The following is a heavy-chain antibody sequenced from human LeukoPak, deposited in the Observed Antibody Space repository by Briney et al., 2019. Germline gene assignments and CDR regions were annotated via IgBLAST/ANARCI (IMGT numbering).Heavy chain of an antibody. CDR1: GYTFTGYD. D-gene: IGHD3-16*02. Sequence: ASVKVSCKASGYTFTGYDINWVRQATGQGLEWMGWMNPNSGNTGYAQKFQGRVTITRNTSISTAYMELSSLRSEDTAVYYCARGIPWMITFGGVIVPTYNWFDPWGKGTLVTVSS. V-gene: IGHV1-8*03. CDR3: ARGIPWMITFGGVIVPTYNWFDP. J-gene: IGHJ5*02. CDR2: MNPNSGNT.